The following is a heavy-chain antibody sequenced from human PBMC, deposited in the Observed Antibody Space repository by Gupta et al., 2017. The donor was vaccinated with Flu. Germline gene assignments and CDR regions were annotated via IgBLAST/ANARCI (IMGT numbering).Heavy chain of an antibody. D-gene: IGHD3-22*01. Sequence: QVQLVQSGAEVKKPGSSVKVSCKASGGTFSSYAISWVRQAPGQGLEWMGGIIPIFGTANYAQKFQGRVTITADESTSTAYMELSSLRSEDTAVYYCARVTKTYYYDSSGYYFDYWGQGTLVTVSS. V-gene: IGHV1-69*01. J-gene: IGHJ4*02. CDR3: ARVTKTYYYDSSGYYFDY. CDR2: IIPIFGTA. CDR1: GGTFSSYA.